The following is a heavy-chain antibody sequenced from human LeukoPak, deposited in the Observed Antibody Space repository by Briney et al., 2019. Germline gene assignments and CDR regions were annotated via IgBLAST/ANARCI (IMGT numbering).Heavy chain of an antibody. CDR2: INPNSGGT. J-gene: IGHJ4*02. CDR1: GYTFTGYY. CDR3: ARNYYDSSGYPTSDY. Sequence: ASVKVSCKASGYTFTGYYMHWVRQAPGQGLEWMGWINPNSGGTNYAQKFQGRVTMTRDTSISTAYMELSRLRSDDTAVYYCARNYYDSSGYPTSDYWGQGTLVTVSS. V-gene: IGHV1-2*02. D-gene: IGHD3-22*01.